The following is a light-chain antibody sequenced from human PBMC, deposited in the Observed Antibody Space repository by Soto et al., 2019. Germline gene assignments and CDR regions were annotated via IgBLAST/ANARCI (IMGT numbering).Light chain of an antibody. Sequence: DIQMTQSPSTLSASIGDRVTITCRASQSISSWLAWYQQKPGKAPKVLIYRASNLATGVPSRFSGSGSGTEFTLTISSLQPDDFATYYCQQYNSYSRTFGQGTKVDIK. CDR1: QSISSW. CDR3: QQYNSYSRT. J-gene: IGKJ1*01. CDR2: RAS. V-gene: IGKV1-5*03.